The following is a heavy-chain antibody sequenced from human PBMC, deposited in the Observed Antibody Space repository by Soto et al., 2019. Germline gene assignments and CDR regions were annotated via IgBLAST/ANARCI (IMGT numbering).Heavy chain of an antibody. Sequence: ESGGGVVQPGRSLKLSCAASGFTFSNYGMHWVRQAPGKGLERVAVISHDETYKDYADSVRGRFTISRDNSENTLYLQMISLRAQDAAVYFCARDIWRDGYRYFDYWGQGTLVTVSS. CDR2: ISHDETYK. D-gene: IGHD5-12*01. CDR1: GFTFSNYG. CDR3: ARDIWRDGYRYFDY. J-gene: IGHJ4*02. V-gene: IGHV3-33*01.